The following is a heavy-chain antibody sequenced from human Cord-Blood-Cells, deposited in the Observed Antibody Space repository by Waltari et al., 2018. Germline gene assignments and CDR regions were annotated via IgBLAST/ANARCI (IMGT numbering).Heavy chain of an antibody. CDR1: GGNFSSSA. CDR3: ARARGRFKLEANDAFDI. CDR2: ISPIFGTA. J-gene: IGHJ3*02. Sequence: QVQLVQSGGEVKKPGSSVKVSCKASGGNFSSSASSWVRAAPGQGLEWMGGISPIFGTANYAQKFQGRVTITADESTSTAYMELSSLRSEDTAVYYCARARGRFKLEANDAFDIWGQGTMVTVSS. V-gene: IGHV1-69*12. D-gene: IGHD1-1*01.